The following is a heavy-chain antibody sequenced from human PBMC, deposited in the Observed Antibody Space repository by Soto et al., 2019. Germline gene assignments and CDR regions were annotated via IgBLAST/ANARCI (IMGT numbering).Heavy chain of an antibody. V-gene: IGHV3-23*01. CDR2: IGGGDDDT. Sequence: PGESLKISCKGSGYTFTNSWIGWVRQAPGKGLEWISSIGGGDDDTFYAESVKGRFTIARDNSRNTVFLQMTSLRAEDTAIYYCAKDRMDHNSVWDPFDIWGRGTMVTVSS. D-gene: IGHD2-21*01. CDR1: GYTFTNSW. J-gene: IGHJ3*02. CDR3: AKDRMDHNSVWDPFDI.